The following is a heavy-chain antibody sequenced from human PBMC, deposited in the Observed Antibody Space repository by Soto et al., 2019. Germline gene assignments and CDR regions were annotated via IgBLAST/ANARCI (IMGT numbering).Heavy chain of an antibody. Sequence: SETLSLTCTVSGGSISSYYWSWIRQPPGKGLEWIGYIYYSGSTNYNPSLKSRVTISVDTSKNQFSLKLSSVTAADTAVYYCARAWYYGSGSYYPNNWFDPWGQGTLVTVSS. D-gene: IGHD3-10*01. J-gene: IGHJ5*02. CDR3: ARAWYYGSGSYYPNNWFDP. CDR2: IYYSGST. V-gene: IGHV4-59*01. CDR1: GGSISSYY.